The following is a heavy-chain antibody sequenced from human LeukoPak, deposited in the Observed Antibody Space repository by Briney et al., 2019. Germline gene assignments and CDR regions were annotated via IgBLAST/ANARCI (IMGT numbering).Heavy chain of an antibody. CDR2: ISSSSSYI. CDR3: ARGTLGSGRVPRNWFDP. J-gene: IGHJ5*02. D-gene: IGHD3-10*01. CDR1: GFTFSSYS. V-gene: IGHV3-21*04. Sequence: PGGSLRLSCAASGFTFSSYSMNWVRQAPGKGLEWASSISSSSSYIYYADSVKGRFTISRDNAKNSLYPQMNSLRAEDTAVYYCARGTLGSGRVPRNWFDPWGQGTLVTVSS.